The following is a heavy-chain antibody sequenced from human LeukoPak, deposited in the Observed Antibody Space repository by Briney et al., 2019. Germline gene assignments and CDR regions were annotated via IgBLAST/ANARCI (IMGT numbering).Heavy chain of an antibody. CDR2: ITPNADRA. CDR3: AKSRGRYFDWLSEGYYFDY. V-gene: IGHV3-23*01. D-gene: IGHD3-9*01. Sequence: GGSLRLSCAASGFTFGSYGMSWVRQAPGKGLEWVSFITPNADRASYADSVKGRFTISRDNSKNTLYLQMNSLRAEDTAVYYCAKSRGRYFDWLSEGYYFDYWGQGTLVTVSS. CDR1: GFTFGSYG. J-gene: IGHJ4*02.